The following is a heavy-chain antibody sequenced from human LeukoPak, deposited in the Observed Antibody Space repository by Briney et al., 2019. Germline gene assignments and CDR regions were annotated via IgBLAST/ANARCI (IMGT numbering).Heavy chain of an antibody. Sequence: PGGTLRLSCAASGLTFSSYGMSWVRQAPGKGLEWVANIKQDGSEKYYVDSVKGRFTISRDNAKNSLYLQMNSLRAEDTAVYYCARDLSEFDYWGQGTLVTVSS. V-gene: IGHV3-7*01. CDR3: ARDLSEFDY. CDR2: IKQDGSEK. CDR1: GLTFSSYG. D-gene: IGHD6-25*01. J-gene: IGHJ4*02.